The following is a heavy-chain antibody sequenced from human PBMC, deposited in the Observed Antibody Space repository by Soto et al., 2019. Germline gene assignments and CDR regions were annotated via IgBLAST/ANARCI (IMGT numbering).Heavy chain of an antibody. D-gene: IGHD3-10*01. CDR3: ARDYYGSGTSDY. J-gene: IGHJ4*02. CDR2: IYSGGST. V-gene: IGHV3-66*01. Sequence: GGSLRLSCAASGFTVSSNYMSWVRQAPGKGLEWVSVIYSGGSTYYADSVKGRFTISRDNSKNTLYLQMNSLRAEDTAVYYCARDYYGSGTSDYWGQGTLVTVSS. CDR1: GFTVSSNY.